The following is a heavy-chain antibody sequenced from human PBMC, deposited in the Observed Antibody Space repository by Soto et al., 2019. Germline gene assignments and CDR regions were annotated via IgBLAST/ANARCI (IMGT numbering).Heavy chain of an antibody. J-gene: IGHJ4*02. V-gene: IGHV3-21*01. CDR2: ISSSSSYI. CDR1: GFTFSSYS. CDR3: ARDLTWELLGDFDY. D-gene: IGHD1-26*01. Sequence: PGGSLRLSCAASGFTFSSYSMNWVRQAPGKGLEWVSSISSSSSYIYYADSVKGRFTISRDNAKNSLYLQMNSLRAEDTAVYYCARDLTWELLGDFDYWGQGTLVTVSS.